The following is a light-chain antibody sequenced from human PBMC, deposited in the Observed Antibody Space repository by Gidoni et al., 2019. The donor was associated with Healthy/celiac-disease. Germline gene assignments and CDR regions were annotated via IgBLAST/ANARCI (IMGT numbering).Light chain of an antibody. CDR3: QQSYSTPLFT. CDR2: AAS. V-gene: IGKV1-39*01. CDR1: QSISSY. J-gene: IGKJ3*01. Sequence: DIQMTQSPSSLSASVGDRVTITCRASQSISSYLNWYQQKPGKAPKLLIYAASSLQSGVPSRFSGSGSGPDFTLTISSLQPEDFATYYCQQSYSTPLFTFGPXTKVDIK.